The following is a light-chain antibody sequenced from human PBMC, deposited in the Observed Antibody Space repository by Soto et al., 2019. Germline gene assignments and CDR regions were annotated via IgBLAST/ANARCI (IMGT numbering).Light chain of an antibody. Sequence: EIVLTQSPGTLSLSPGERATLSCRASQSVTSTHLAWYQQKPGQAPRLLIYAASSRATGIPDRFSGSGSGTGFTLTICRLEPEDFAVYYCQQYGSSPWTFGQGTKVEIK. CDR2: AAS. J-gene: IGKJ1*01. CDR3: QQYGSSPWT. V-gene: IGKV3-20*01. CDR1: QSVTSTH.